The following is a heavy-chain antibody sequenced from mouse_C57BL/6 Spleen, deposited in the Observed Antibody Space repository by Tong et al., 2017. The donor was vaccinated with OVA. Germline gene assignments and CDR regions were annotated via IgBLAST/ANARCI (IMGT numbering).Heavy chain of an antibody. D-gene: IGHD1-1*01. J-gene: IGHJ4*01. CDR2: ISSGSSTI. Sequence: EVQLQESGRGLVQPGGSRKLSCAASGFTFSSFGMHWVRQAPEKGLEWVAYISSGSSTIYYADTVKGRFTISRDNPKNTRFLQMTSLRSEDTAMYYCARSGYGGAMDYWGQGTSVTVSS. CDR1: GFTFSSFG. CDR3: ARSGYGGAMDY. V-gene: IGHV5-17*02.